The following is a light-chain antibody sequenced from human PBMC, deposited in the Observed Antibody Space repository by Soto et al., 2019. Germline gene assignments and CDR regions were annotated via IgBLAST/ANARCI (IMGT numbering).Light chain of an antibody. J-gene: IGKJ5*01. CDR3: QQDYSYPPIT. Sequence: AIRMTQSPSSFSASTGGRVTITCRASQGISSYLAWYQQKPGKAPKLLIYATSTLQSGVPSRFSGSGSGTDFTLTISCLQSEDFATYCCQQDYSYPPITFGQGTRLEIK. CDR2: ATS. CDR1: QGISSY. V-gene: IGKV1-8*01.